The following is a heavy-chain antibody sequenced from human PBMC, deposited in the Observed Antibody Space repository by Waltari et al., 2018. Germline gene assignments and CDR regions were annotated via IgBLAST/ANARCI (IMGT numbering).Heavy chain of an antibody. J-gene: IGHJ5*02. CDR2: IGPIGGST. V-gene: IGHV1-46*03. Sequence: QVQLVQSGAEVKKPGASVKVSCKASGYTFTSYYMHWVRQAPGQGLKWLGVIGPIGGSTSYAQKFQGRVTMTRETSTSTVYMELSSLRSEDTAVYYCARADFWSGLSNWFDPWGQGTLVTVSS. CDR1: GYTFTSYY. D-gene: IGHD3-3*01. CDR3: ARADFWSGLSNWFDP.